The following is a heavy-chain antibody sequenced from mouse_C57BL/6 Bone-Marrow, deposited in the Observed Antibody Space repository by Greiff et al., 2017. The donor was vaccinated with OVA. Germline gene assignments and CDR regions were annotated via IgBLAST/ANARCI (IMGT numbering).Heavy chain of an antibody. V-gene: IGHV1-82*01. D-gene: IGHD1-1*01. J-gene: IGHJ4*01. CDR3: ARGGGSPSYYAMDY. CDR1: GYAFSSSW. Sequence: QVQLQQSGPELVKPGASVKISCKASGYAFSSSWMNWVKQRPGKGLEWIGRIYPGDGDTNYNGKFKGKATLTADKSSSTAYMQLSSLTSEDSAVYFCARGGGSPSYYAMDYWGQGTSVTVSS. CDR2: IYPGDGDT.